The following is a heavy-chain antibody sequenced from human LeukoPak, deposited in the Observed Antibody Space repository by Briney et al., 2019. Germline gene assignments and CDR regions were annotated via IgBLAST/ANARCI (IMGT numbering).Heavy chain of an antibody. Sequence: GMSLRLSCAASGFTFNNAWMSWVRQAPGKGLGWVGRIKSTTDGGTTDYAQSVKGRFTVSRDDSKNTLYLQLNSLNTEDTAVYYCSTIRMPKGGGVRLYYYDYWGQGNLVSVSS. CDR1: GFTFNNAW. D-gene: IGHD2-2*01. J-gene: IGHJ4*02. V-gene: IGHV3-15*01. CDR3: STIRMPKGGGVRLYYYDY. CDR2: IKSTTDGGTT.